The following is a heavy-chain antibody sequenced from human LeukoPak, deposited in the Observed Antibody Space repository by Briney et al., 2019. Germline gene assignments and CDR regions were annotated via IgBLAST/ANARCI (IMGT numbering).Heavy chain of an antibody. Sequence: SETLSLTCTVPGYSISSGYYWAWIRQPPGKGLEWIGSIYYSGNTYYNPSLKSRVTISVDTSKNQFSLKLSSVTAADTAVYYCARLSTVTTSFDYWGQGTLVTVSS. J-gene: IGHJ4*02. V-gene: IGHV4-38-2*02. CDR1: GYSISSGYY. D-gene: IGHD4-17*01. CDR3: ARLSTVTTSFDY. CDR2: IYYSGNT.